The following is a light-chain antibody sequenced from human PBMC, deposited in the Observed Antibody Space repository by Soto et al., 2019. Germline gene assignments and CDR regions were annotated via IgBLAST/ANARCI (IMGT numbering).Light chain of an antibody. J-gene: IGKJ1*01. CDR3: QQYNNWPPWT. Sequence: ETVMTQSPATLSVSPGERATLSCRASHSVYSSLAWYQQKPGQAPRLLIYGAYTRATGIPARFSGSGSGTEFTLTISRLQSEDFAVYYCQQYNNWPPWTFGQGNKVDIK. CDR1: HSVYSS. CDR2: GAY. V-gene: IGKV3-15*01.